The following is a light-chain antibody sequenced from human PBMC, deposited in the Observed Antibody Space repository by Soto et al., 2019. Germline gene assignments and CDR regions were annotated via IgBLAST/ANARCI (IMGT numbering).Light chain of an antibody. CDR2: DAS. V-gene: IGKV3D-20*02. Sequence: EIVLTQSPGTLSLSPGERATLSCSSSQSVGGNYLTWYQQKPGQAPRLLIYDASSRATGIPDRFSGGGSGTDFTLTISRLEPEDFAVYSCQQYNNWPWTFGQGTKVDIK. J-gene: IGKJ1*01. CDR3: QQYNNWPWT. CDR1: QSVGGNY.